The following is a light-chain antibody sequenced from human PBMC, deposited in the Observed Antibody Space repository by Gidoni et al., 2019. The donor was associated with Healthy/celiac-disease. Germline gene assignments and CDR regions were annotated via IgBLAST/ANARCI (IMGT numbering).Light chain of an antibody. CDR3: QAWDSSTVV. V-gene: IGLV3-1*01. CDR2: KYS. J-gene: IGLJ2*01. CDR1: KLGDQY. Sequence: SYELTLAPSVSVSPGQTASISCYGYKLGDQYACLSRQQPCQSPVLVIYKYSRRPSGIPERFSGSNSGNTATLTISGTQAMDEADYYCQAWDSSTVVFGGGTKLTVL.